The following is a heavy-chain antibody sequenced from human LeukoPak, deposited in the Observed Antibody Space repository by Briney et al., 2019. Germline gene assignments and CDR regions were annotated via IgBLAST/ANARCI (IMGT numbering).Heavy chain of an antibody. D-gene: IGHD3-22*01. CDR1: GFTFSDYY. V-gene: IGHV3-11*04. CDR3: AGYDSSGKYFDY. Sequence: PGGSLRLSCAASGFTFSDYYMSWIRQAPGKGLEWVSYISSSGSTIYYADSVKGRFTISRDNAKNSLYLQMNSLRAEDTAVYYCAGYDSSGKYFDYWGQGTLVTVSS. CDR2: ISSSGSTI. J-gene: IGHJ4*02.